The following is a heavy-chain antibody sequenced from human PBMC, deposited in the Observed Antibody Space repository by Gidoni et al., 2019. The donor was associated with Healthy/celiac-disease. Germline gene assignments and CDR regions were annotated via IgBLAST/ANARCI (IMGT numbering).Heavy chain of an antibody. CDR3: AKDLLRFLEWLTFGGMDV. CDR1: GFTFSSYG. CDR2: ISYDGSNK. V-gene: IGHV3-30*18. Sequence: QVQLVESGGGVVQPGRSLRLSCAASGFTFSSYGMHWVRQAPGKGLEWVAVISYDGSNKYYADSVQGRFTISRDNSKNTLYLQMNSLRAEDTAVYYCAKDLLRFLEWLTFGGMDVWGQGTTVTVSS. D-gene: IGHD3-3*01. J-gene: IGHJ6*02.